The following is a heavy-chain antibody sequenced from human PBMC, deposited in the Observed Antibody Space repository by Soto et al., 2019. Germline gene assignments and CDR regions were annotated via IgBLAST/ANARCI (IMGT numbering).Heavy chain of an antibody. CDR1: GGSISSSSYY. CDR3: TKVSSGWFDP. J-gene: IGHJ5*02. V-gene: IGHV4-39*01. D-gene: IGHD2-8*01. CDR2: VYYGGNT. Sequence: PSETLSLTCTVSGGSISSSSYYWGWIRQPPGKGLEWIGCVYYGGNTYYNPSLKSRVTISVDTSGNQFSLRLNSVTAADTAVYYCTKVSSGWFDPWGQGTLVTVSS.